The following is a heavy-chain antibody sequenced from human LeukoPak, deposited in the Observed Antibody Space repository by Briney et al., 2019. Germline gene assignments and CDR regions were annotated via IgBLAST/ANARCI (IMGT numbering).Heavy chain of an antibody. D-gene: IGHD3-10*01. CDR2: ISSSSSYI. J-gene: IGHJ4*02. CDR1: GFTFSSYS. Sequence: GGSLRLSCAASGFTFSSYSMNWVRQAPGKGLEWVSSISSSSSYIYYADSMKGRFTISRDNAKNSLYLQMNSLRAEDTAVYYCARGLRFGEPSLDYWGQGTLVTVSS. V-gene: IGHV3-21*01. CDR3: ARGLRFGEPSLDY.